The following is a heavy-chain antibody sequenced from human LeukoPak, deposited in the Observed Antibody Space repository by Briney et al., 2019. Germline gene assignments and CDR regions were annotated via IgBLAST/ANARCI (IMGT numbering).Heavy chain of an antibody. J-gene: IGHJ4*02. CDR2: IYYSGRT. D-gene: IGHD1-26*01. Sequence: SETLSLTCTASGGSININTYYWGWIRQPPGKGLEWIGTIYYSGRTYYNPSLKSRVTISVDTSKNQFSLKLSSVTAADTAVYYCARDQATIILGYFDYWGQGTLVTVSS. V-gene: IGHV4-39*07. CDR1: GGSININTYY. CDR3: ARDQATIILGYFDY.